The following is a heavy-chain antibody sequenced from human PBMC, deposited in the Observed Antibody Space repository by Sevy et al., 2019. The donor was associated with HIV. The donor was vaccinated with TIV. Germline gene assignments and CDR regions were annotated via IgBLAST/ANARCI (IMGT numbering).Heavy chain of an antibody. V-gene: IGHV3-30*18. Sequence: GGSLRLSCTGSGFCLSYYGIHWVRQAPGKGLDWVALISHDGINEYYADSVKGRFTISRDNSKNTVYLEMNRLRNEDTAIYFCANAYSGSYSHSYLYALDVWGQGTTVTVSS. CDR3: ANAYSGSYSHSYLYALDV. CDR1: GFCLSYYG. CDR2: ISHDGINE. J-gene: IGHJ6*02. D-gene: IGHD1-26*01.